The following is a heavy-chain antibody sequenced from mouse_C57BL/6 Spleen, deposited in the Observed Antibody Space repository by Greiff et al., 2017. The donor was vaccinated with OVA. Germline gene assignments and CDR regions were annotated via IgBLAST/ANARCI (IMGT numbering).Heavy chain of an antibody. CDR3: ARPPLGDYAMDY. CDR2: ISDGGSYT. V-gene: IGHV5-4*01. CDR1: GFTFSSYA. J-gene: IGHJ4*01. D-gene: IGHD4-1*01. Sequence: EVQRVESGGGLVKPGGSLKLSCAASGFTFSSYAMSWVRQTPEKRLEWVATISDGGSYTYYPDNVKGRFTISRDNAKNNLYLQMSHLKSEDTAMYYCARPPLGDYAMDYWGQGTSVTVSS.